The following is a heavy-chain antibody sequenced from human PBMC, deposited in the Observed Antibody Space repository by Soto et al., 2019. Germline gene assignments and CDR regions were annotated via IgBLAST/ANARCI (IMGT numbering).Heavy chain of an antibody. Sequence: GGSLRLSCEASGFTFRSYAMHWVRQAPGKGLELVAIISYDGSNKYYGESVKGRFTISRDNSKNTVSLQMSSLRVDDTAVYYCARDLSRVITMIGLDIHFWGQGTPVTVFS. CDR1: GFTFRSYA. V-gene: IGHV3-30*04. J-gene: IGHJ4*02. CDR3: ARDLSRVITMIGLDIHF. CDR2: ISYDGSNK. D-gene: IGHD3-22*01.